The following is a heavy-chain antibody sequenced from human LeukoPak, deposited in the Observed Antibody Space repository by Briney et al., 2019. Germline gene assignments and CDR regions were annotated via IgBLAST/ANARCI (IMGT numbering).Heavy chain of an antibody. V-gene: IGHV3-48*01. J-gene: IGHJ4*02. D-gene: IGHD5-18*01. CDR1: GFTFSSYS. CDR3: AKGREYSYGFTY. CDR2: ISSSSSTI. Sequence: SGVSLRLSCAASGFTFSSYSMNWVRQAPGKGLEWVSYISSSSSTIYYADSVKGRFTISRDNSKNTLYLQMNSLRAEDTAVYYCAKGREYSYGFTYWGQGTLVTVSS.